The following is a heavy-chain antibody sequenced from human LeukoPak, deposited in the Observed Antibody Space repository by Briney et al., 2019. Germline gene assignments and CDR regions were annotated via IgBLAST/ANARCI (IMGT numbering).Heavy chain of an antibody. Sequence: GGSLRLSCAASGFTVSSNYMSWVRQAPGKGPEWVSVIYSGGSTYYADSVKGRFTISRDNSKNTLYLQMNSLRAEDTAVYYCARAGYSSGWPSRDAFDIWGQGTMVTVSS. J-gene: IGHJ3*02. CDR1: GFTVSSNY. CDR2: IYSGGST. CDR3: ARAGYSSGWPSRDAFDI. V-gene: IGHV3-66*01. D-gene: IGHD6-19*01.